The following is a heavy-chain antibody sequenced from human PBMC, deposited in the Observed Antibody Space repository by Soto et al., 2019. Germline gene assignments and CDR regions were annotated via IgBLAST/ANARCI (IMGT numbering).Heavy chain of an antibody. D-gene: IGHD5-12*01. J-gene: IGHJ6*02. CDR1: GDSIRSYY. CDR3: ARAYGGFDNGLDV. CDR2: IYHSGST. V-gene: IGHV4-59*01. Sequence: PSETLSLTCTVSGDSIRSYYWTWIRQPPGKGLELIGYIYHSGSTRYNPSLKSRVTISVDMSKNQFSLKLSSVIAADTAVYYCARAYGGFDNGLDVWGQGTAVTVS.